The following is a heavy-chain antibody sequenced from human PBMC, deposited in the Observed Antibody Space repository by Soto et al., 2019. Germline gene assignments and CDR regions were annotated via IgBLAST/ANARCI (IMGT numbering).Heavy chain of an antibody. CDR1: GFTFRDFA. V-gene: IGHV3-23*01. CDR3: AKATQGGRFLEWLLEQGFDP. J-gene: IGHJ5*02. CDR2: ISGSGGST. Sequence: HPGGSLRLACAASGFTFRDFAMSWVRQAPGKGLEWVSAISGSGGSTYYADSVKGRFTISRDNSKNTLYLQMNSLRAEDTAVYYCAKATQGGRFLEWLLEQGFDPWGQGTLVTVSS. D-gene: IGHD3-3*01.